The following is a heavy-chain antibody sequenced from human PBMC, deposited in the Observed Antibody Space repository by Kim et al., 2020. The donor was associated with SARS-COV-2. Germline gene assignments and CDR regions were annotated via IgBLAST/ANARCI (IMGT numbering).Heavy chain of an antibody. Sequence: SETLSLTCTVSSDSFSAYYWSWIRQIPGKGLEWICYIFYSGSTNYNPSLKSRATISWDTSRNQFSLDLTSVTQADTAVYYCSRSEGRASWHQFDYWGQG. V-gene: IGHV4-59*01. CDR1: SDSFSAYY. CDR3: SRSEGRASWHQFDY. J-gene: IGHJ4*02. CDR2: IFYSGST.